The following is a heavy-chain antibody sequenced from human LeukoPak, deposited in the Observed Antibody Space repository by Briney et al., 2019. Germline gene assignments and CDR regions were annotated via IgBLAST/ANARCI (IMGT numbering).Heavy chain of an antibody. J-gene: IGHJ1*01. D-gene: IGHD2-15*01. V-gene: IGHV3-23*01. CDR3: AQQVGYCSSGSCYFTY. CDR1: GFSFNTYA. CDR2: ISNTGGST. Sequence: PGGSLRRSCAASGFSFNTYAMRWVSQAPGKGLEWVSAISNTGGSTYYADSVKGRFTISRDKSKNTLSLQMNSLRAEDTAVYYCAQQVGYCSSGSCYFTYWGQGTLVTVSS.